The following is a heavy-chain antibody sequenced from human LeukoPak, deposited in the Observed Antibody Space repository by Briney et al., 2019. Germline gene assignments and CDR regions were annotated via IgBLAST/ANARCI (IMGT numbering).Heavy chain of an antibody. CDR3: ARDLYGSGGNDY. V-gene: IGHV4-34*01. Sequence: SETLSLTCAVYGGSFSGYYWSWIRQPPGKGLEWIGEINHSGSTNYNPSLKSRVTISVDTSKNQFSLKLSSVTAADTAVYYCARDLYGSGGNDYWGQGTLVTVSS. J-gene: IGHJ4*02. CDR1: GGSFSGYY. D-gene: IGHD3-10*01. CDR2: INHSGST.